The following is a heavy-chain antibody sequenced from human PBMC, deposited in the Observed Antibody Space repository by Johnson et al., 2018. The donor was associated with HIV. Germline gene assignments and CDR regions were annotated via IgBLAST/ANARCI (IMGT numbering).Heavy chain of an antibody. V-gene: IGHV3-66*01. Sequence: MLLVESGGGLVQPGGSLRVSCAASGFNVSSNHISWVRQAPGKGLQWVSVSYSGGTTYYADSVKGRFSISRDNPKNTVYLQMTTLRAEDTAVYYCVRGSGSYYLVKGAFDIWGQGTMVTVSS. J-gene: IGHJ3*02. D-gene: IGHD1-26*01. CDR3: VRGSGSYYLVKGAFDI. CDR2: SYSGGTT. CDR1: GFNVSSNH.